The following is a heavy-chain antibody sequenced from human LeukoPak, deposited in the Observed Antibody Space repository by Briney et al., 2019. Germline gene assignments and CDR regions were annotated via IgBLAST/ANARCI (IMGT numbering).Heavy chain of an antibody. J-gene: IGHJ5*02. CDR2: IYYSGST. Sequence: SETLSLTCTVSGGSISGHYWSWIRQPPGKGLEWIGYIYYSGSTNYNPSLKSRVTISVDTSKNQFSLKLSSVTAADTAVYYCARDRSSSFNWFDPWGQGTLVTVSS. CDR1: GGSISGHY. D-gene: IGHD6-13*01. V-gene: IGHV4-59*11. CDR3: ARDRSSSFNWFDP.